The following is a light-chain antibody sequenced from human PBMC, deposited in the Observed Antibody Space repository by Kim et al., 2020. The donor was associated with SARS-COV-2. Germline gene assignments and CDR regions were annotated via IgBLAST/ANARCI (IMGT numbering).Light chain of an antibody. J-gene: IGKJ1*01. V-gene: IGKV1-5*03. Sequence: DIQMTQSPSTLSASVGDRVTITCRASQSVLSWLAWYQQKPGQAPKLLIYRASTPESGVTSRFTGSGSATEFTLTISSLQPDDFATYFCQQYKSDPWTFGQGTKVDIK. CDR3: QQYKSDPWT. CDR2: RAS. CDR1: QSVLSW.